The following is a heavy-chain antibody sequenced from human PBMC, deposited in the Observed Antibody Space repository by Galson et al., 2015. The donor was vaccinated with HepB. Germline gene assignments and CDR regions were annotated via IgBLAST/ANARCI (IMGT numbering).Heavy chain of an antibody. CDR2: IKSKTDGGTT. D-gene: IGHD4-11*01. CDR3: TTARWATTLDYYYYMDV. Sequence: LRLSCAASGFTFSNAWMNWVRQAPGKGLEWVGRIKSKTDGGTTDYAAPVKGRFTISRDDSKNTLYLQMNSLKTEDTAVYYCTTARWATTLDYYYYMDVWGKGTTVTVSS. CDR1: GFTFSNAW. V-gene: IGHV3-15*07. J-gene: IGHJ6*03.